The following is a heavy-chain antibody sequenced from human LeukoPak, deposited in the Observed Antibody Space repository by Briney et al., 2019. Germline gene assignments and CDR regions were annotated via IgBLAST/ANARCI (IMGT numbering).Heavy chain of an antibody. CDR2: ITSGSGYI. J-gene: IGHJ5*02. Sequence: GGSLRLSCAASGFTFSTYTMNWVRQAPGKGLEWVSSITSGSGYIYYADSVKGRFTVSRDNAKNSLYLQMNSLRAEDTAVYYCARDSATVVIRSNWFDPWGQEPWSPSPQ. V-gene: IGHV3-21*01. CDR1: GFTFSTYT. D-gene: IGHD4-23*01. CDR3: ARDSATVVIRSNWFDP.